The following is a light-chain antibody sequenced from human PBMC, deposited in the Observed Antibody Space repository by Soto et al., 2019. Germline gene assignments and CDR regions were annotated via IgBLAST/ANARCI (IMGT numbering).Light chain of an antibody. V-gene: IGKV4-1*01. Sequence: DFVMTQSPDSLALSLVERATINCKSSQSVLYGSKNKNYLAWYQQKPGQPPRLLINLASTRESGVPDRFSGSGSGTDFNLTISSLQAEDVAVYYCQRYYGIPLTFGGGTRVEIK. CDR2: LAS. CDR1: QSVLYGSKNKNY. CDR3: QRYYGIPLT. J-gene: IGKJ4*01.